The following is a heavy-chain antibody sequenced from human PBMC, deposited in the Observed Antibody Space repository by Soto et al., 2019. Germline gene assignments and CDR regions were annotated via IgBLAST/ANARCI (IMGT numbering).Heavy chain of an antibody. CDR3: ASRPMVATETADY. CDR1: GGTFSSYA. Sequence: GDSVKQSCKTYGGTFSSYAISLVRQAPGQGLEWMGGIIPIFGTANYAQKFHGRVTITADESTSTAYMELSSLRSEDTAVYYCASRPMVATETADYWGQGTLVTVSS. D-gene: IGHD5-12*01. V-gene: IGHV1-69*01. J-gene: IGHJ4*02. CDR2: IIPIFGTA.